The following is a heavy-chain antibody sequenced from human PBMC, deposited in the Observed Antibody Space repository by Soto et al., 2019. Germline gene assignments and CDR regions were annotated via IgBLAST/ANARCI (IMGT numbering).Heavy chain of an antibody. D-gene: IGHD5-18*01. CDR2: IGGSSFSI. CDR1: GFTFSNYA. J-gene: IGHJ4*02. V-gene: IGHV3-23*01. Sequence: GGSLRLSCXASGFTFSNYAMTWVRQAPGKGLEWVSVIGGSSFSIYYADSVKGRFTISRDNSKSTLYLQMNSLRVEDTAVYYCAKGRGYSYGVFDSWGQGTLVTVSS. CDR3: AKGRGYSYGVFDS.